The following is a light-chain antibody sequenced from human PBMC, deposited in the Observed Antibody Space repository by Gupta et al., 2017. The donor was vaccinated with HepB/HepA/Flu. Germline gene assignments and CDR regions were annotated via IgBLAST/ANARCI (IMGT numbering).Light chain of an antibody. V-gene: IGKV1-39*01. CDR2: VAS. J-gene: IGKJ1*01. CDR3: QQSDNSPQT. Sequence: DIQMTQSPSSLSASVGDRVTITCRASQTVSNYLNWYQQKPGKAPNLLIFVASTVQNGVPSRFSGSGSGTDFTLTITRLQPEDFATYYCQQSDNSPQTFGQGTKVEVK. CDR1: QTVSNY.